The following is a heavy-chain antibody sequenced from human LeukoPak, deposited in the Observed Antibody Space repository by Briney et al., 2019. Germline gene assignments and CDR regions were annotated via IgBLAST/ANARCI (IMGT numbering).Heavy chain of an antibody. CDR1: GFTFSSYA. CDR3: AKEYESGYLLGSIDY. J-gene: IGHJ4*02. D-gene: IGHD3-3*01. V-gene: IGHV3-23*01. Sequence: GGSLRLSCAASGFTFSSYAMRWVRQAPGKGLEWVSAISGSGGSTYYADSVKGRFTISRDNSNNTLYLQMNSPRAEDTAVYYCAKEYESGYLLGSIDYWGQGTLVTVSS. CDR2: ISGSGGST.